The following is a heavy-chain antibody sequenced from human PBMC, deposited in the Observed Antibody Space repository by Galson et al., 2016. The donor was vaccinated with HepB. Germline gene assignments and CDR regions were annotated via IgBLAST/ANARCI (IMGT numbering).Heavy chain of an antibody. CDR1: AYTFTGYG. CDR3: ARYRAATAYSDF. J-gene: IGHJ4*02. Sequence: SVKVSCKASAYTFTGYGISWVRQAPGQGLEWMGWISACNGDTKYEQKFQGRVTMTTDTSTSTAYMELRSLRSDDTAVYYCARYRAATAYSDFWGQGTLVTVSS. CDR2: ISACNGDT. V-gene: IGHV1-18*01. D-gene: IGHD6-25*01.